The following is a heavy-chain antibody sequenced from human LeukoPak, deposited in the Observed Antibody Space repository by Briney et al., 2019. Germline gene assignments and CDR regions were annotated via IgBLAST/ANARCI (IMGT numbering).Heavy chain of an antibody. J-gene: IGHJ5*02. V-gene: IGHV4-59*01. Sequence: SETLSLTCTVSGGSISSYYWSWIRQPPGKGLEWIGYIYYSGSTNYNPALKSRVTISVDTSKNQLSLKLSSVTAADTAVYKCARGANWFDPWGQGTLVTVSS. CDR2: IYYSGST. CDR3: ARGANWFDP. CDR1: GGSISSYY.